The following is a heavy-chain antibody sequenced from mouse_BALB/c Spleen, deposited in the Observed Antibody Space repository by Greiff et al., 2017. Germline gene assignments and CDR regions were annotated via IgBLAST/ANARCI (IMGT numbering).Heavy chain of an antibody. CDR3: ARGGYRYDALFAY. CDR1: GYTFTDYA. D-gene: IGHD2-14*01. J-gene: IGHJ3*01. CDR2: ISTYYGNT. Sequence: QVQLQQSGPELVRPGVSVKISCKGSGYTFTDYAMHWVKQSHAKSLEWIGVISTYYGNTNYNQKFKGKATMTVDKSSSTAYMELARLTSEDSAIYYCARGGYRYDALFAYWGQGTLVTVAA. V-gene: IGHV1-67*01.